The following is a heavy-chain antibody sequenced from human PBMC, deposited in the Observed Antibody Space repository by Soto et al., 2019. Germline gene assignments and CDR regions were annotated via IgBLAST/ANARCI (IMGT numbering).Heavy chain of an antibody. Sequence: GGSLRLSCAASGFTVSSNYMSWVRQAPGKGLEWVSVIYSGGSTYYADSVKGRFTISRHNSKNTLYLQMNSLRAEDTAVYYCARVRPHGYVEGFDYWGEGPLVTLSS. V-gene: IGHV3-53*04. J-gene: IGHJ4*02. D-gene: IGHD5-18*01. CDR1: GFTVSSNY. CDR2: IYSGGST. CDR3: ARVRPHGYVEGFDY.